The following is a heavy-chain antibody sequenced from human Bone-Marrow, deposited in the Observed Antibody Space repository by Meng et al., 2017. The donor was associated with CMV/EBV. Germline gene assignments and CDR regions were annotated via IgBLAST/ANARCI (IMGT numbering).Heavy chain of an antibody. CDR2: INPNSGGT. CDR3: ARDGKVYGAKYYYYYGMDV. CDR1: GYTFTGYY. J-gene: IGHJ6*02. V-gene: IGHV1-2*02. D-gene: IGHD4-17*01. Sequence: ASVKVSCKASGYTFTGYYMHWVRQAPGQGLEWMGWINPNSGGTNYAQKFQGRVTMTRDTSISTAYMELSRLRSDDTAVYDCARDGKVYGAKYYYYYGMDVWGQGTTVTVSS.